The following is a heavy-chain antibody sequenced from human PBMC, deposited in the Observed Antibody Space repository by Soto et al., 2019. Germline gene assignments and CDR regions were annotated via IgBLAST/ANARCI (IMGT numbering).Heavy chain of an antibody. CDR3: AQTLGLAVSGPGRFDL. J-gene: IGHJ2*01. CDR1: GGTFRRYA. V-gene: IGHV1-69*12. CDR2: ITPIFGTP. D-gene: IGHD6-19*01. Sequence: QVQLVQSGTEVKKPGSSVKVSCKASGGTFRRYAINWVRQAPGQGLEWMGGITPIFGTPNYAQKFQGRVTITADGSTKTAYMELRRLRSEDTAVYYCAQTLGLAVSGPGRFDLWGRGTLVTVTS.